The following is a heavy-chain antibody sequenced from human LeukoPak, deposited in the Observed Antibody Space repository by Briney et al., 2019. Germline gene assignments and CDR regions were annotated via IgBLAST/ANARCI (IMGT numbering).Heavy chain of an antibody. Sequence: SETLSLTCTVSGGSISSYYWSWIRQPPGKGLEWIGYIYYSGSTNYNPSLKSRVTISVDTSKNQFSLKLSSVTAADTAVYYCARDRGLKWYFDLWGRGTLVTVSS. CDR3: ARDRGLKWYFDL. CDR1: GGSISSYY. CDR2: IYYSGST. D-gene: IGHD3-22*01. V-gene: IGHV4-59*12. J-gene: IGHJ2*01.